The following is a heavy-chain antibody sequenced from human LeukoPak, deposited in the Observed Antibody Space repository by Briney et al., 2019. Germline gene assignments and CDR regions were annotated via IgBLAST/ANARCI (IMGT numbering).Heavy chain of an antibody. J-gene: IGHJ5*02. D-gene: IGHD6-6*01. V-gene: IGHV4-39*07. Sequence: PSETLSLTCTVSGGSISSSSYYWGWIRQPPGKGLEWIGSIYYSGSTNYNPSLKSRVTISVDTSKNQFSLKLSSVTAADTAVYYCAREARAREKRWFDPWGQGTLVTVFS. CDR3: AREARAREKRWFDP. CDR1: GGSISSSSYY. CDR2: IYYSGST.